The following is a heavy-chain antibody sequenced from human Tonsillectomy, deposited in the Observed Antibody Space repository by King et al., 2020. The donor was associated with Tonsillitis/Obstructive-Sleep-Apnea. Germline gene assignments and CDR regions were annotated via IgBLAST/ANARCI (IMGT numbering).Heavy chain of an antibody. CDR3: AKDLATGSPSIAPGVTDY. J-gene: IGHJ4*02. Sequence: VQLVQSGGGVVQPGRSLRLSCAASGFTFSSYGMHWVRQAPGKGLEWVAVISYDGSNKYYADSVKGRFTISRDNSKNTLYLQMNSLRAEDTAVYYCAKDLATGSPSIAPGVTDYWGQGTLVTVSS. CDR2: ISYDGSNK. D-gene: IGHD6-6*01. CDR1: GFTFSSYG. V-gene: IGHV3-30*18.